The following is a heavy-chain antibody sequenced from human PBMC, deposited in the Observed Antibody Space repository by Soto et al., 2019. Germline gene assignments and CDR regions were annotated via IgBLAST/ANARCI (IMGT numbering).Heavy chain of an antibody. D-gene: IGHD3-3*01. Sequence: EVQLLESGGGLVQPGGSLRLSCAASGFTFSSYAMSWVHQAPGKGLEWVSAISGSGGSTYYADSVKGRFTISRDNSKNTLYLQMNSLRAEDTAVYYCAKRSYDFWSGYPLYWGQGTLVTVSS. CDR2: ISGSGGST. V-gene: IGHV3-23*01. J-gene: IGHJ4*02. CDR3: AKRSYDFWSGYPLY. CDR1: GFTFSSYA.